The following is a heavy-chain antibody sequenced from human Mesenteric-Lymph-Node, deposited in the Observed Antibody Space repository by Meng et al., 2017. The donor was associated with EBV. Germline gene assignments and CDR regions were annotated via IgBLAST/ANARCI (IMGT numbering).Heavy chain of an antibody. CDR3: ARNIGATDSGVEDY. V-gene: IGHV3-21*02. J-gene: IGHJ4*02. CDR1: GFTFNAYS. CDR2: ISSGGDYI. D-gene: IGHD6-25*01. Sequence: EVQLVESGGGLVKPGGSLRLSCAASGFTFNAYSMNWVRQAPGKGLECVSSISSGGDYIFYADSVKGRFTISRDNAKNSVDLQMNSLRAEDTAIYYCARNIGATDSGVEDYWGQGTLVTVSS.